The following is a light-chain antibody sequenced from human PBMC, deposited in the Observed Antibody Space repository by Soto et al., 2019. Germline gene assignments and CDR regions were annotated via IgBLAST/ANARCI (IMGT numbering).Light chain of an antibody. CDR1: NIGTKG. Sequence: SYALTQPPSASVAPGQTATITCGGKNIGTKGVHWYQQKPGQAPMLVVYDDSDRPSGIPERFSGSNSGDTATLTISRVEVGDEADYYCQVWDNSFDQVFGGGTKLTVL. CDR2: DDS. J-gene: IGLJ2*01. V-gene: IGLV3-21*02. CDR3: QVWDNSFDQV.